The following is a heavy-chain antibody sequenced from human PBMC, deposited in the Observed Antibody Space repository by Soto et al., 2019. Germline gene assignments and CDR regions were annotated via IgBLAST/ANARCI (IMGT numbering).Heavy chain of an antibody. D-gene: IGHD6-13*01. CDR2: IYWDDYK. CDR1: GFALNNYGVA. CDR3: AQTRIVASAGTGYFDY. J-gene: IGHJ4*02. Sequence: QITLKESGPTLVQPTQTLTLTCTFSGFALNNYGVAVPWFLQPPGKSLEWIALIYWDDYKRYRPALKSRLIITKHTSHTRMALTMTNMDPVDTATYCCAQTRIVASAGTGYFDYWGQGTLVTVSS. V-gene: IGHV2-5*02.